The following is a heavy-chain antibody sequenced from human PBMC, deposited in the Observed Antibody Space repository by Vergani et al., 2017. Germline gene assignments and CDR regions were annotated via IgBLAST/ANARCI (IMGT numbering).Heavy chain of an antibody. CDR1: GFTFSSYA. CDR3: AKRPGYSSNWYXFDY. Sequence: EVQMLESGGGLVQPGGSLRLSCAASGFTFSSYAMGWVRQAPGKGLEWVSTISASGGTTYYADSVKGRFTISRDNSKNTLYVQMNSLRAEDTAVYYCAKRPGYSSNWYXFDYWGQGTLVTVSS. D-gene: IGHD6-13*01. V-gene: IGHV3-23*01. CDR2: ISASGGTT. J-gene: IGHJ4*02.